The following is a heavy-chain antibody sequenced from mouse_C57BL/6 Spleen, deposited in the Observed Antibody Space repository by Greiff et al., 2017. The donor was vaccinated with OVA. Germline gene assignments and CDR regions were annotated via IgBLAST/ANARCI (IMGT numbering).Heavy chain of an antibody. Sequence: ESGPGLVKPSQSLSLTCSVTGYSITSGYYWNWIRQFPGNKLEWMGYISYDGSNNYNPSLKNRISITRDTSKNQFFLKLNSVTTEDTATYYCARALGGVLDYWGQGTTLTVSS. V-gene: IGHV3-6*01. J-gene: IGHJ2*01. CDR2: ISYDGSN. CDR3: ARALGGVLDY. CDR1: GYSITSGYY. D-gene: IGHD4-1*01.